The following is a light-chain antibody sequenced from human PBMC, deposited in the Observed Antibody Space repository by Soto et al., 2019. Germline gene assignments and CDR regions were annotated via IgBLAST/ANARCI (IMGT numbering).Light chain of an antibody. J-gene: IGKJ3*01. CDR2: AAS. Sequence: ANQLSQSPCSVTAYITDRAPITCRASQGIGNDLGWYQQKAGKAPKLLIYAASSLQSGVPSRFSGSGSGTDFTLTISSLQPEDFATYYCQQDYNYPFTFGRGTKVDI. CDR1: QGIGND. CDR3: QQDYNYPFT. V-gene: IGKV1-6*01.